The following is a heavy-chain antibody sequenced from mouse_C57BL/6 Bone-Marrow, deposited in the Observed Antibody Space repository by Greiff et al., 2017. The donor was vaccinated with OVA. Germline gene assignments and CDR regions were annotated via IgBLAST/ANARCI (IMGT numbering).Heavy chain of an antibody. CDR2: ISYDGSN. D-gene: IGHD4-1*01. V-gene: IGHV3-6*01. J-gene: IGHJ4*01. CDR3: ARVWDVDAMDY. Sequence: EVQVVESGPGLVKPSQSLSLTCSVTGYSITSGYYWNWIRQFPGNKLEWMGYISYDGSNNYNPSLKNRISITRDTSKNQFFLKLNSVTTEDTATYYCARVWDVDAMDYWGQGTSVTVSS. CDR1: GYSITSGYY.